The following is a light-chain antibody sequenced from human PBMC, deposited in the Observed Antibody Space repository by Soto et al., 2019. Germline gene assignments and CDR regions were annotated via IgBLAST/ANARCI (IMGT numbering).Light chain of an antibody. Sequence: IVLTQSPCTLSLSPGSRPTLACRASQTISGTYLAWYQQKPGQAPRIXIYDASTRATGIPARFSGSGSGTDFTLTISSLQSEDFAVYYCQQYNQWPLTFGGGTKVDIK. V-gene: IGKV3-15*01. CDR2: DAS. CDR1: QTISGTY. CDR3: QQYNQWPLT. J-gene: IGKJ4*01.